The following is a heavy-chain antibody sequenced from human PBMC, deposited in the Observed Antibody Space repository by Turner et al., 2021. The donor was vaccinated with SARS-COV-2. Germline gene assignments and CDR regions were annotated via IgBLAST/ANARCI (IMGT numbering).Heavy chain of an antibody. CDR3: AKGASQHFDY. CDR1: GFTFSSYG. V-gene: IGHV3-30*18. D-gene: IGHD5-18*01. CDR2: ISYDGSNK. J-gene: IGHJ4*02. Sequence: QVQLVESGGGVVQPGRSLRLSCAASGFTFSSYGMHWVRQAPGKGLEWVAVISYDGSNKYYADSVKGRFTSARDNSKNTLYLQMNSLRAEDTAVYYCAKGASQHFDYWGQGTLVTVSS.